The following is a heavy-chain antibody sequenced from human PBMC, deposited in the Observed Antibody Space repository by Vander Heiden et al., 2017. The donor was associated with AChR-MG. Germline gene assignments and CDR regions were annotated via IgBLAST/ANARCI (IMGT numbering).Heavy chain of an antibody. J-gene: IGHJ6*03. CDR2: ISYEGSNK. Sequence: QVQLVESGGGVVQPGRSLRLSCAASGFTFSSYGMHWVRQAPGKGLEGVAVISYEGSNKYYADSVKGRFTISRDNSKNTLYLQRNSLRAEDTAVYYCAKVGYSSGWFHYYYYMDVWGKGTTVTVS. V-gene: IGHV3-30*18. CDR1: GFTFSSYG. CDR3: AKVGYSSGWFHYYYYMDV. D-gene: IGHD6-19*01.